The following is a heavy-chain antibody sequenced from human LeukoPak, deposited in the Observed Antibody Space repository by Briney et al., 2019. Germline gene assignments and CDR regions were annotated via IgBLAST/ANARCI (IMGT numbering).Heavy chain of an antibody. J-gene: IGHJ4*02. CDR2: INPNSGGT. CDR3: ARDAEYGDSTAPFDY. Sequence: ASVKVSCKASGYTFTGYYMHWVRQAPGQGLEWMGWINPNSGGTNYAQKFQGRVTMTRDTSISTAYMELSRLRSDDTAVYYCARDAEYGDSTAPFDYWGQGTLVTVSS. D-gene: IGHD4-17*01. V-gene: IGHV1-2*02. CDR1: GYTFTGYY.